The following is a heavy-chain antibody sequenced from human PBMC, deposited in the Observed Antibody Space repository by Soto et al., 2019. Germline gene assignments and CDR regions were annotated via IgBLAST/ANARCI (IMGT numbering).Heavy chain of an antibody. J-gene: IGHJ4*02. D-gene: IGHD2-2*01. V-gene: IGHV1-2*02. CDR3: ARDNCSSTSCPFDY. Sequence: ASVKVSCKASGYTFTGYYMHWVRQAPGQGLEWMGWINPNSGGTNYAQKFQGRVTMTRDTSISTAYMELSRLRSDDTAVYYCARDNCSSTSCPFDYWGQGTPVTVSS. CDR1: GYTFTGYY. CDR2: INPNSGGT.